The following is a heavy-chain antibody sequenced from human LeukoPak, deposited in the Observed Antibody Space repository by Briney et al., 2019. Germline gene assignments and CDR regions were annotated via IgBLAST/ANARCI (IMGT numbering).Heavy chain of an antibody. CDR1: GGSISSYH. CDR2: IYYSGST. D-gene: IGHD4-11*01. J-gene: IGHJ4*02. CDR3: ARYGNYAEYYFDY. V-gene: IGHV4-59*08. Sequence: SETLSLTCTVSGGSISSYHWSWIRQPPGKGLEWIGYIYYSGSTNYNPSLKSRVTISVDTSKNQFSLKLSSVTAADTAVYYCARYGNYAEYYFDYWGQGTLVTVSS.